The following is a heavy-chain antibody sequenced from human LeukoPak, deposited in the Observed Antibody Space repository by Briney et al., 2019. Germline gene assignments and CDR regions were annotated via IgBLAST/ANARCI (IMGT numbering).Heavy chain of an antibody. D-gene: IGHD3-10*01. CDR2: IYHSGST. J-gene: IGHJ4*02. CDR3: ARQKGNFDY. V-gene: IGHV4-38-2*01. Sequence: SSETLSLTCAVSGYSISSGYYWGWIRQPPGKGLEWIGSIYHSGSTYYNPSLKSRVTISVDTSKDQFSLNLSSVTAADTAVYYCARQKGNFDYWGQGTLVTVSS. CDR1: GYSISSGYY.